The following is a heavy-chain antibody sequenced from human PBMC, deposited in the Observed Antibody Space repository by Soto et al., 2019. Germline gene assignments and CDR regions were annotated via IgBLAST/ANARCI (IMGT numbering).Heavy chain of an antibody. Sequence: QVQLQESGPGLVKPSQTLSLTCTVSGGSISSGGYYWTWIRQYPGKGLEWIGYIYYSGSTFYNPSIKSRVSISVDTSKNQFSLNLSSGTAADTAVYYWARGLSVTLFDYWGQGTLVTVSS. J-gene: IGHJ4*02. D-gene: IGHD4-17*01. V-gene: IGHV4-31*03. CDR2: IYYSGST. CDR3: ARGLSVTLFDY. CDR1: GGSISSGGYY.